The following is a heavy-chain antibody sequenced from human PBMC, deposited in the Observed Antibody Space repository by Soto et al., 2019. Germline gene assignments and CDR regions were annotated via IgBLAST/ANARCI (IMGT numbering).Heavy chain of an antibody. J-gene: IGHJ4*02. CDR1: GFDFSNAW. CDR3: TRDQAYCSAV. V-gene: IGHV3-74*01. CDR2: VNSDGSIT. D-gene: IGHD2-21*01. Sequence: PVGSLRLSCAVSGFDFSNAWMHWVRQVPGKGLVWISHVNSDGSITTYADSVKGRFTISRDNAKNTVDLQMNSLRVEDTAIYYCTRDQAYCSAVWAQGILVTVSS.